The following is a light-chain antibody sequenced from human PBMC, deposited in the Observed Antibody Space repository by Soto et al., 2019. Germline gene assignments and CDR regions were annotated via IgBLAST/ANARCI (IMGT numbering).Light chain of an antibody. J-gene: IGKJ1*01. CDR2: VAS. CDR3: QQYRSWPRT. Sequence: EIVLTQSPATLSVSPGERVTLSCRASQSVDINLAWYQQKPGQAPRLLIYVASTRATDMSGTFSGRGSGTECTLTNSNVRPEDFAVYYCQQYRSWPRTFGQGTKVEIK. V-gene: IGKV3-15*01. CDR1: QSVDIN.